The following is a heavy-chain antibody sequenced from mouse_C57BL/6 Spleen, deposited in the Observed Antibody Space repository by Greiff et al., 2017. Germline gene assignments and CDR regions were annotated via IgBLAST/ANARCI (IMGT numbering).Heavy chain of an antibody. V-gene: IGHV2-5*01. CDR3: AKNRGWLLNYFDY. J-gene: IGHJ2*01. CDR2: IWRGGST. CDR1: GFSLTSYG. D-gene: IGHD2-3*01. Sequence: VQLQQSGPGLVQPSQSLSITCTVSGFSLTSYGVHWVRQSPGKGLEWLGVIWRGGSTDYNAAFMSRLSITKDNSKSQDFFKMNSLQADDTAIYYCAKNRGWLLNYFDYWGQGTTLTVSS.